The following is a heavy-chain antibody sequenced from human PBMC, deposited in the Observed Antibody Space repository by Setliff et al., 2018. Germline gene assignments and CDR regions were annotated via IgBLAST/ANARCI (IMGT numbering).Heavy chain of an antibody. J-gene: IGHJ4*02. V-gene: IGHV4-38-2*02. Sequence: PSETLSLTCTVSGYSISSGYIWGWIRQPPGKGLEWVGNIGHTGSINYNPSLKSRLTISRDTSKNQVSLKLNSVTATDTAVYYCAKSQDIDYWGQGTLVTVSS. CDR2: IGHTGSI. CDR1: GYSISSGYI. CDR3: AKSQDIDY.